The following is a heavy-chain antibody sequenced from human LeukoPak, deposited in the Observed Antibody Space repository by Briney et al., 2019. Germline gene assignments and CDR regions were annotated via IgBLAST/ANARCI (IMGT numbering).Heavy chain of an antibody. CDR1: GYSFVNYY. CDR3: ARDSTIAVAGIGGY. CDR2: ISAYNGNT. D-gene: IGHD6-19*01. V-gene: IGHV1-18*04. J-gene: IGHJ4*02. Sequence: ASVKVSCKAAGYSFVNYYMHWVRQAPGQGLEWMGWISAYNGNTNYAQKVQGRVTMTTDTSTSTAYMELRSLRSDDTAVYYCARDSTIAVAGIGGYWGQGTLVTVSS.